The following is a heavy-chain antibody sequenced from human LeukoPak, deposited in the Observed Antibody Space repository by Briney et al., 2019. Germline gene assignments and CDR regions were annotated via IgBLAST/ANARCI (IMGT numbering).Heavy chain of an antibody. V-gene: IGHV3-23*01. D-gene: IGHD2-15*01. CDR1: GFTFSSYG. CDR3: AKMSGANYYYYMDV. CDR2: ISGSGGST. Sequence: PGGSLRLSCAASGFTFSSYGMSWVRQAPGKGLEWVSAISGSGGSTYYADSVKGRFTISRDNSKNTLYLQMNSLRAEDTAVYYCAKMSGANYYYYMDVWGKGTTVTISS. J-gene: IGHJ6*03.